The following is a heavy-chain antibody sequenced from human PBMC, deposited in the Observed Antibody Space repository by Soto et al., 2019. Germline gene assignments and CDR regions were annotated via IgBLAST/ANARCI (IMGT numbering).Heavy chain of an antibody. J-gene: IGHJ4*02. V-gene: IGHV3-23*01. Sequence: GGSLRLSCAASGFTFSSYAMSWVRQAPGKGLEWVSAISGSGGSTYYADSVKGRLTISRDNSKNTLYLQMNSLRAEDTALYYLAKVTHRSGFDYWGQGTLVTVSS. CDR3: AKVTHRSGFDY. CDR2: ISGSGGST. CDR1: GFTFSSYA.